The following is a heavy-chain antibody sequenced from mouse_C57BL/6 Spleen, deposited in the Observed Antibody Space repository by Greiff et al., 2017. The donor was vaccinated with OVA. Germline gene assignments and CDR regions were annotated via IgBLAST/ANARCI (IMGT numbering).Heavy chain of an antibody. CDR2: ISSGSTTI. Sequence: DVHLVESGGSLVKPGGSLTLSCAASGFTFSDYGMHWVRQAPEKGLAWVAYISSGSTTIYSADTVSGRFTIPRDNAKNILFLQMTSLRSEDTAMYNGAGGDFDISYDAMDYWGQGTSVTVSS. CDR1: GFTFSDYG. CDR3: AGGDFDISYDAMDY. J-gene: IGHJ4*01. D-gene: IGHD1-1*01. V-gene: IGHV5-17*01.